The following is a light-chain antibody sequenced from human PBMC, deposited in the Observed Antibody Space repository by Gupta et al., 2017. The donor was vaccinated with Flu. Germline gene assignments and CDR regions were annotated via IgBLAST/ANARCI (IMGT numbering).Light chain of an antibody. CDR1: SSDIGGYNY. CDR3: SSYTSRSVGV. CDR2: EVN. Sequence: SITISCTGTSSDIGGYNYVSWYQQPPGKAPKVVIYEVNNRPSGVSHRFSGSKSGNTASLTISGLQAEDEADYYCSSYTSRSVGVFGTGTRVTVL. V-gene: IGLV2-14*01. J-gene: IGLJ1*01.